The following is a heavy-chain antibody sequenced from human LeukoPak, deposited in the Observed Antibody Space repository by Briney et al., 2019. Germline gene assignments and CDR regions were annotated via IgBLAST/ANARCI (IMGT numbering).Heavy chain of an antibody. CDR1: GFAFTNFA. CDR2: ISGSGGDT. Sequence: GGSLRLSCAASGFAFTNFAMNWVRQAPGKGLEWVSAISGSGGDTYYADSVKGRFTISRDNSKNTLYLQMNSLRAEDTALYYCATSSGWYPKYFDYWGQGTLVTVSS. V-gene: IGHV3-23*01. D-gene: IGHD6-19*01. CDR3: ATSSGWYPKYFDY. J-gene: IGHJ4*02.